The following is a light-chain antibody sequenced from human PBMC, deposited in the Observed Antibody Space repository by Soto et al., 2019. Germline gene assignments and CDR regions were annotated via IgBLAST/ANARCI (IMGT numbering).Light chain of an antibody. V-gene: IGKV3-15*01. CDR1: QSVSSK. J-gene: IGKJ1*01. CDR2: SAS. CDR3: QQYSTYSWT. Sequence: EIVLTQSPGTLSLSPGERATLSCRASQSVSSKLAWYQQRPGQAPRLLIYSASTRATGIPSRFSGSASGTEFTLTISSLQPDDFATYFCQQYSTYSWTFGQGTKVDIK.